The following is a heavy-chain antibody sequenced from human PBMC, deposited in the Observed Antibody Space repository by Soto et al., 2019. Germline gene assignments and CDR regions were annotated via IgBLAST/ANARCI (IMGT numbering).Heavy chain of an antibody. CDR3: ARGHRGQKLVRFTFDL. V-gene: IGHV4-34*01. D-gene: IGHD6-6*01. Sequence: SSETLSLICAVYGWSFSGYYWSWIRQPPGKGLEWIGEINHSGSTNYNPSLKSRVTISVDTSKNQFSLKLSSVTAADTAVYYCARGHRGQKLVRFTFDLGVHGRRGSVSS. J-gene: IGHJ3*01. CDR1: GWSFSGYY. CDR2: INHSGST.